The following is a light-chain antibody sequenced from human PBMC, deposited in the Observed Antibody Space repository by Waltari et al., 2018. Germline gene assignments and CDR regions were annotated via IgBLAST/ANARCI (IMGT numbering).Light chain of an antibody. V-gene: IGKV1-33*01. J-gene: IGKJ4*01. CDR2: DAS. Sequence: DIQMTQSPSSLSVSVGDRVTITCQASQDISNYLNWYQQKPGKAPKLLIYDASNLETGVPSRFSGSGSGIDFTFTISSLQPEDIATYYCQQYDNLPLTFGGGTKVEIK. CDR1: QDISNY. CDR3: QQYDNLPLT.